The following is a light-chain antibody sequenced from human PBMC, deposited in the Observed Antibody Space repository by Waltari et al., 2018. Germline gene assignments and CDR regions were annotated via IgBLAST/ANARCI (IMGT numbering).Light chain of an antibody. Sequence: EIVMTQSPATLSVSPGERATLSCRASQSITRNLAWYQQTPGQAPRLLIYGASTRATGIPARFSGSGSGTEFTLTISSLQSEDFAVYYCQQYNNWPPYTFGQGTKLEIK. J-gene: IGKJ2*01. CDR1: QSITRN. CDR2: GAS. CDR3: QQYNNWPPYT. V-gene: IGKV3-15*01.